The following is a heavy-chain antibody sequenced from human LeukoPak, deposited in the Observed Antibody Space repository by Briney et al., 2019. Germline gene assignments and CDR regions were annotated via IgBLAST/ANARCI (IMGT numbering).Heavy chain of an antibody. Sequence: GESLKISCKGSGYSFTSYWIGWVRQMRGKGLEWLGIIYPGDSDTRYSPSFQGQVTISADKSISTAYLQWSSLKASDTAMYYCARPRESMVVGAFDIWGQGTMVTVSS. J-gene: IGHJ3*02. CDR2: IYPGDSDT. CDR1: GYSFTSYW. V-gene: IGHV5-51*01. D-gene: IGHD2-15*01. CDR3: ARPRESMVVGAFDI.